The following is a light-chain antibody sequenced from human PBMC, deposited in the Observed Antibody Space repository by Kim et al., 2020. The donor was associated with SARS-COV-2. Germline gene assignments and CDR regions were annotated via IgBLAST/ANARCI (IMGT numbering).Light chain of an antibody. CDR1: QSSDSW. J-gene: IGKJ2*01. Sequence: SASGGDRVTISCRASQSSDSWLAWYQQTPGKAPNLLIYKASTLASGVPSRFSGGGSRTEFTLTISSLQPEDFATYYCQHYNSHPYTFGQGTKLEI. V-gene: IGKV1-5*03. CDR3: QHYNSHPYT. CDR2: KAS.